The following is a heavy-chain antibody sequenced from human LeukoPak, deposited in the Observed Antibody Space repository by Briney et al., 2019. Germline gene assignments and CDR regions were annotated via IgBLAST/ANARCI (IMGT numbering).Heavy chain of an antibody. CDR2: ISYDGSNK. V-gene: IGHV3-30-3*01. D-gene: IGHD2-15*01. J-gene: IGHJ4*02. CDR1: GSTFSSYA. Sequence: GGSLRLSCAASGSTFSSYAMHWVRQAPGKGLEWVAVISYDGSNKYYADSVKGRFTISRDNSKNTLYLQMNSLRAEDTAVYYCARDIMVDLGYCSGGSCYSLVFDYWGQGTLVTVSS. CDR3: ARDIMVDLGYCSGGSCYSLVFDY.